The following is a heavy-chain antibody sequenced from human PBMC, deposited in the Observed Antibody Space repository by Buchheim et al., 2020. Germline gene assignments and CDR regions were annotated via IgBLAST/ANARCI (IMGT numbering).Heavy chain of an antibody. CDR3: ARDQEYSSSSGLNY. D-gene: IGHD6-6*01. Sequence: EVQLVESGGGLVQPGGSLRLSCAASGFTFSSYSMNWVRQAPGKGLEWVSYISSSSSTIYYADSVKGRFTISRDNAKNSQYLQMNSLRAEDTAVYYCARDQEYSSSSGLNYWGQGTL. J-gene: IGHJ4*02. CDR2: ISSSSSTI. V-gene: IGHV3-48*01. CDR1: GFTFSSYS.